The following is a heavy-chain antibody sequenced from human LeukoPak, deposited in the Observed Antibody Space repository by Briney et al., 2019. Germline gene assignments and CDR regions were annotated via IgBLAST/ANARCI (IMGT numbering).Heavy chain of an antibody. Sequence: AASVKVSCKASGYTFTGYYMHWVRQAPGRGLEWMGWINPNSGGTNYAQKFQGRVTVTRDTSISTAYMELSTLRSDDTAVYYCARGGEYSRSSSTYWGQGTLVTVSS. CDR1: GYTFTGYY. D-gene: IGHD6-6*01. CDR3: ARGGEYSRSSSTY. CDR2: INPNSGGT. J-gene: IGHJ4*02. V-gene: IGHV1-2*02.